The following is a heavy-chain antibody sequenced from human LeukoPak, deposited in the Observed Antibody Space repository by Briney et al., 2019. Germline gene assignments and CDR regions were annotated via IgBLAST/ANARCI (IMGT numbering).Heavy chain of an antibody. J-gene: IGHJ4*02. V-gene: IGHV3-21*01. CDR1: GFTFSSYS. CDR2: ISSSSSYI. Sequence: GGCLRLSCAASGFTFSSYSMNWVRQARGKGLEWVSSISSSSSYIYYADSVKGPYTISRDNAKNSLYLQMNGLRAEDTAVYDCAREIAYYFDYWGQGTLVTVAT. CDR3: AREIAYYFDY.